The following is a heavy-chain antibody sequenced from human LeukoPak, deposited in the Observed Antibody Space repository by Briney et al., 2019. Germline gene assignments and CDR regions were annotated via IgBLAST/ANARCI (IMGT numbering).Heavy chain of an antibody. D-gene: IGHD2-2*01. J-gene: IGHJ4*02. CDR3: ARNGTSSYFDY. CDR2: IYHSGST. V-gene: IGHV4-38-2*01. CDR1: GYSISSGYY. Sequence: SETLSLTCAVSGYSISSGYYWGWIRQAPGKGLEWIGSIYHSGSTHYNPSLKSRITISLDTPKNQFSLKLSAVAASDTAVYYCARNGTSSYFDYWGQGTLVTVAS.